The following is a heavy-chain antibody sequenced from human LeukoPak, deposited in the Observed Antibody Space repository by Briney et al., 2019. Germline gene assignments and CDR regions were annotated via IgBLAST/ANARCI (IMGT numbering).Heavy chain of an antibody. CDR2: IYTSGST. CDR3: ARLIAARPGHMDV. CDR1: GGSISSYY. D-gene: IGHD6-6*01. J-gene: IGHJ6*03. V-gene: IGHV4-4*09. Sequence: PSETLSLTCTVSGGSISSYYWSWIRQPPGKGLEWIGYIYTSGSTNYNPSLKSRVTISVDTSKNQFSLKLSSVTAADTAVYYCARLIAARPGHMDVWGKGTTVTVSS.